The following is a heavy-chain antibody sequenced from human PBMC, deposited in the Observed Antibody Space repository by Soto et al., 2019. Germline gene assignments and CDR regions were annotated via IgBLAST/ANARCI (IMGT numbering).Heavy chain of an antibody. V-gene: IGHV3-33*01. D-gene: IGHD2-15*01. Sequence: GGSLRLSCAASGFTFSSYGMHWVRQAPGKGLEWVAVIWYDGSNKYYADSVKGRFTISRDNSKNTLYLQMNSLRAEDTAVYYCARDNEGYCSGGSCYSTYFDYWGQGTLVTVSS. J-gene: IGHJ4*02. CDR3: ARDNEGYCSGGSCYSTYFDY. CDR1: GFTFSSYG. CDR2: IWYDGSNK.